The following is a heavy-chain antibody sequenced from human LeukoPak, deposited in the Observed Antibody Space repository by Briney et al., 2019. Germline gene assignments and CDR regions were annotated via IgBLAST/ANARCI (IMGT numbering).Heavy chain of an antibody. CDR1: GYTFTSYG. CDR3: AREHRRGGTFVY. J-gene: IGHJ4*02. CDR2: ISAYNGNT. Sequence: ASVKVSCMASGYTFTSYGISWVRQAPGQGLEWMGWISAYNGNTNYAQKLQGRVTMTTDTSTSTAYMELRSLRSDDTAVYYCAREHRRGGTFVYWGQGTLVTVSS. V-gene: IGHV1-18*01. D-gene: IGHD3-10*01.